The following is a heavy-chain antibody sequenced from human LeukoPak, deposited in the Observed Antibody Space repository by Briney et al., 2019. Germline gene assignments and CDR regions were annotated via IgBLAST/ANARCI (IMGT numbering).Heavy chain of an antibody. CDR2: IDLDGSGT. Sequence: PGGSLRLSCAASGFTFSNYWMHWVRQAPGKGLVWVSRIDLDGSGTSYADSVKGRFTFSRDSAKNTLYLQMDNLRAEDTALYYCGSVFDYWGQGALVTVSS. CDR3: GSVFDY. CDR1: GFTFSNYW. J-gene: IGHJ4*02. V-gene: IGHV3-74*01.